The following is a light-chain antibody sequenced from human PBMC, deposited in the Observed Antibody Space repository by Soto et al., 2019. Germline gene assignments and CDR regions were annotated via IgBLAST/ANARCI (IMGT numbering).Light chain of an antibody. V-gene: IGLV7-43*01. CDR1: TGAVTTNNY. J-gene: IGLJ2*01. CDR3: LLYHGDVRV. CDR2: STT. Sequence: QAVVTQEPSVTVSPGGTVTLTCASSTGAVTTNNYPNWVQQKPGQAPWPLIYSTTSKHSWTPARFSGSLFGGKATLTLSGVQPEDEAVYYCLLYHGDVRVFGGGTKLTVL.